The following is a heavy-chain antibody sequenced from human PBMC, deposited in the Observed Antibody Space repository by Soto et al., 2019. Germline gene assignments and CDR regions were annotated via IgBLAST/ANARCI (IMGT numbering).Heavy chain of an antibody. V-gene: IGHV3-21*01. Sequence: GGSLRLSCAASGSTFSSYSMNWVRQAPGKGLEWVSSISSSSSYIYYADSVKGRFTISRDNAKNSLYLQMNSLRAEDTAVYYCARDGSGFGVVIEAYYYYYGMDVWGQGTTVTVSS. CDR3: ARDGSGFGVVIEAYYYYYGMDV. J-gene: IGHJ6*02. D-gene: IGHD3-3*01. CDR2: ISSSSSYI. CDR1: GSTFSSYS.